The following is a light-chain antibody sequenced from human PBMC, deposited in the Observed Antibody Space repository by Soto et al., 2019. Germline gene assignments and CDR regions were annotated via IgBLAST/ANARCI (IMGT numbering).Light chain of an antibody. J-gene: IGKJ1*01. CDR2: GAS. V-gene: IGKV3-20*01. CDR3: QQYGSSPPA. Sequence: EIVLTQSPGTLSLAPGERATLSCRASQRVSSSYLAWYQQKPGQAPRLLIYGASSRATGIPDRFSGSGSGTDFTLTISRLEPEDFAVYYRQQYGSSPPAFGQGTKVEIK. CDR1: QRVSSSY.